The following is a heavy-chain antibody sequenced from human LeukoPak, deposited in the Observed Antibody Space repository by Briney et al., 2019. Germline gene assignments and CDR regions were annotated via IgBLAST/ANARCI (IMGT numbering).Heavy chain of an antibody. CDR1: GYNFPDYW. CDR2: IYPDDSDT. Sequence: GESLKISCKASGYNFPDYWLGWVRQMPGKGLEWMGIIYPDDSDTKYSPSFQGHITFSADKSNSTASLHWSSLQASDTAIYYCARFVVNYADRRTYYYFDHWGQGTLVTVSP. D-gene: IGHD4-17*01. J-gene: IGHJ4*02. V-gene: IGHV5-51*01. CDR3: ARFVVNYADRRTYYYFDH.